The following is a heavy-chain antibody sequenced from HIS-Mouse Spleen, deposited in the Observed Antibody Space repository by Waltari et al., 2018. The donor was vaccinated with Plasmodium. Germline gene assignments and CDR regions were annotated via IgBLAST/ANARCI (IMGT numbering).Heavy chain of an antibody. CDR1: GFPFRSSW. D-gene: IGHD6-13*01. V-gene: IGHV3-7*01. CDR2: IKQDGSEK. Sequence: EVQLVESGGGLVQPGGSLGRSCAASGFPFRSSWMSWVRQAPGKGLEWVANIKQDGSEKYYVDSVKGRFTISRDNAKNSLYLQMNSLRAEDTAVYYCASSWYWYFDLWGRGTLVTVSS. CDR3: ASSWYWYFDL. J-gene: IGHJ2*01.